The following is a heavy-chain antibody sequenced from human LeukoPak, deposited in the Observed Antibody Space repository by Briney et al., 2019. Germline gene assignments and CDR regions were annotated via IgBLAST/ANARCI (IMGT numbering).Heavy chain of an antibody. CDR1: GFTFSSYG. CDR2: ISYDGSKT. V-gene: IGHV3-30*18. CDR3: AKERGSWSFDY. D-gene: IGHD6-13*01. J-gene: IGHJ4*02. Sequence: GGSLRLSCAASGFTFSSYGMHWVRQAPGKGLEWVAVISYDGSKTYYADSVKGRITISRDTSKNMLYLQMTSLRAEDTAVYYCAKERGSWSFDYWGQGTLVTVSS.